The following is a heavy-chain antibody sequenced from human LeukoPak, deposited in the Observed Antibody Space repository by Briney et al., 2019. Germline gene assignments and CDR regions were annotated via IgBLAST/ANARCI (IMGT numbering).Heavy chain of an antibody. CDR1: GYTFTSYD. CDR3: ARDWDIVVVPAAITPPGFDP. CDR2: MNPNSGNT. D-gene: IGHD2-2*01. J-gene: IGHJ5*02. V-gene: IGHV1-8*01. Sequence: ASVKVSCKASGYTFTSYDINWVRQATGQGLESMGWMNPNSGNTGYAQKFQGRVTMNSNTSISTAYMELSSLISEDTAVYYCARDWDIVVVPAAITPPGFDPWGQGTLVTVSS.